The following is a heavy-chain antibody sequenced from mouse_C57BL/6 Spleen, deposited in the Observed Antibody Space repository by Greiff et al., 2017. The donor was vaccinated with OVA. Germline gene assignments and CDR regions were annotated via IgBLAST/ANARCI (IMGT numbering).Heavy chain of an antibody. D-gene: IGHD4-1*01. J-gene: IGHJ3*01. CDR2: IYPGDGDT. CDR1: GYAFSSSW. V-gene: IGHV1-82*01. CDR3: ARSPLTGPWFAY. Sequence: VQLQESGPELVKPGASVKISCKASGYAFSSSWMNWVKQRPGKGLEWIGRIYPGDGDTNYNGKFKGKATLTADKSSSTAYMQLSSLTSEDSAVYFCARSPLTGPWFAYWGQGTLVTVSA.